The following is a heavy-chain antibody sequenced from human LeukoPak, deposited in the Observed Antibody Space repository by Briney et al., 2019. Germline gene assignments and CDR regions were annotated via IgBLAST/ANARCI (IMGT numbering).Heavy chain of an antibody. CDR1: GITFSSYA. J-gene: IGHJ4*02. CDR3: VKDCSYYYGSGSPLDY. V-gene: IGHV3-64D*06. Sequence: GGSLRLSCSASGITFSSYAMHWVRQAPGKGLEYVSAISSNGGSTYYADSVKGRFTISRDDSKNTLYLQMSSLRAEDTAVYYCVKDCSYYYGSGSPLDYWGQGTLVTVSS. CDR2: ISSNGGST. D-gene: IGHD3-10*01.